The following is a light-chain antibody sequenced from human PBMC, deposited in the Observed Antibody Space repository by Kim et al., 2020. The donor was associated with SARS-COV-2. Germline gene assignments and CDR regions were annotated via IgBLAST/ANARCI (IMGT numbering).Light chain of an antibody. CDR3: ATWDDSLSGSYV. V-gene: IGLV1-47*01. J-gene: IGLJ1*01. CDR2: RNN. Sequence: ELTQPPSASGTPGQRVAISCSGSSSNIGSNYVYWYQQLPGTAPKLLIYRNNQRPSGVPDRFSGSKSGTSASLAISGLRSEDEADYYCATWDDSLSGSYVFGTGTKVTVL. CDR1: SSNIGSNY.